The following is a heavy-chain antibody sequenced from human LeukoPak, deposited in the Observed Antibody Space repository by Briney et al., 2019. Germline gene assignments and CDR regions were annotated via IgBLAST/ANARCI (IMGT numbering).Heavy chain of an antibody. CDR2: IYLTGST. CDR1: SDSISRSYFY. CDR3: ARLGDSGYYADF. V-gene: IGHV4-39*01. Sequence: SETLSLTCAVTSDSISRSYFYWGWVRQPPGKGLEWIGSIYLTGSTYYNSSLKSRLTISLDTSRDQFSLKLSSVTAADTAVYYCARLGDSGYYADFWGQGALVTVSS. J-gene: IGHJ4*02. D-gene: IGHD3-22*01.